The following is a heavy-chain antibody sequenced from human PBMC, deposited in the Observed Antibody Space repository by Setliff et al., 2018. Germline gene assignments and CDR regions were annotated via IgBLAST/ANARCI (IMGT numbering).Heavy chain of an antibody. CDR2: MSLDETNK. CDR1: GFTFTNYI. V-gene: IGHV3-30-3*01. D-gene: IGHD2-15*01. Sequence: GGSLRLSCAASGFTFTNYIIHWVRQAPGKGLEWVAVMSLDETNKYYADSVRGRFTISRDNAENTLYLQMNSLRPDDTALYYCASSSGGNYEAYFDYWGQGTLVTVSS. CDR3: ASSSGGNYEAYFDY. J-gene: IGHJ4*02.